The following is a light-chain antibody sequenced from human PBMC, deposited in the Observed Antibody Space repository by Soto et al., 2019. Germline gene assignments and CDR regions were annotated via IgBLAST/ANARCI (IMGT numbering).Light chain of an antibody. CDR2: AAS. CDR1: QSISSY. CDR3: KQSYSTPIT. V-gene: IGKV1-39*01. J-gene: IGKJ5*01. Sequence: DIQMTQSPSSLSASVGDRVTITCRASQSISSYLNWYQQKPGKAPKLLIYAASSLQSGVPSRFSGSGSGTDFTLTISSLQPEDFASYYYKQSYSTPITFGQGTRLEIK.